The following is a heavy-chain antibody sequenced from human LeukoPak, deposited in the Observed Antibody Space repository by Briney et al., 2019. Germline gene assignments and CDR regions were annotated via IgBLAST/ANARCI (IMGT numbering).Heavy chain of an antibody. CDR3: ARGFWRFAY. V-gene: IGHV4-34*01. J-gene: IGHJ4*02. CDR2: INHSGST. Sequence: SETLSLTCAVYGGSFSGYYWCWIRQPPGKGLEWIGEINHSGSTNYNPSLKSRVTISVDTSKNQFSLKLSSVTAADTAVYYCARGFWRFAYWGQGTLVTVSS. CDR1: GGSFSGYY.